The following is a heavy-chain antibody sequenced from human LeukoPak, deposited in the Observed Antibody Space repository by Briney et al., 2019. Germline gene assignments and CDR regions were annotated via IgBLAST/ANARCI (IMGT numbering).Heavy chain of an antibody. V-gene: IGHV3-48*03. D-gene: IGHD4-17*01. CDR1: GFTFSSYE. CDR3: ASVKPDGDYPYYFDY. J-gene: IGHJ4*02. Sequence: PGGSLRLSCAASGFTFSSYEMNWVRQAPGKGLEWVSNISSSGSTIYYADSVKGRFTISRDNAKNSLYLQMNSLRAEDTAVYYCASVKPDGDYPYYFDYWGQGTLVTVSS. CDR2: ISSSGSTI.